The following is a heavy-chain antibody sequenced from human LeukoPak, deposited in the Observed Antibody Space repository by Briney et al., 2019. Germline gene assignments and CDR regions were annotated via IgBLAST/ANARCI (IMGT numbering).Heavy chain of an antibody. CDR1: GGSISSYY. CDR3: ARVDSSGWYYFDY. V-gene: IGHV4-59*01. Sequence: SETLSLTCTVAGGSISSYYWSWIRQPPGKGLEWIGYIYYSGSTNYNPSLKSRVTISVDTSKNQFSLKLSSVTAADTAVYYCARVDSSGWYYFDYWGQGTLVTVSS. J-gene: IGHJ4*02. CDR2: IYYSGST. D-gene: IGHD6-19*01.